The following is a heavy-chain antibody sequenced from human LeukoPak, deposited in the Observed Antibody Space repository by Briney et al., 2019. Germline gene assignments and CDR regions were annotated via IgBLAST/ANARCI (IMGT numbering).Heavy chain of an antibody. D-gene: IGHD3-22*01. CDR1: GFTFSNFA. J-gene: IGHJ4*02. CDR3: AKDLRYYDSSGHDY. V-gene: IGHV3-23*01. CDR2: VTGDSGTT. Sequence: GGSLRLSCVASGFTFSNFAMNWVRQAPGKGLEWVSVVTGDSGTTHYADSVKGRFTISRGNSKNTLYLQMNSLRAEDAAVYYCAKDLRYYDSSGHDYWGQGTLVTVSS.